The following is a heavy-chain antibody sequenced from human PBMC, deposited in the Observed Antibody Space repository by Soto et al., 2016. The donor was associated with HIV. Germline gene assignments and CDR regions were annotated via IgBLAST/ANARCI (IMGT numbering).Heavy chain of an antibody. CDR2: IWYDGSNK. CDR1: GFTFSSYG. CDR3: ARDLGYSYDLGY. J-gene: IGHJ4*02. Sequence: VQLVESGGGVVQPGRSLRLSCAASGFTFSSYGMHWVRQAPGKGLEWVAVIWYDGSNKYYADSVKGRFTISRDNSKNTLYLQMNSLRAEDTAVYYCARDLGYSYDLGYWGQGTLVTVSS. D-gene: IGHD5-18*01. V-gene: IGHV3-33*01.